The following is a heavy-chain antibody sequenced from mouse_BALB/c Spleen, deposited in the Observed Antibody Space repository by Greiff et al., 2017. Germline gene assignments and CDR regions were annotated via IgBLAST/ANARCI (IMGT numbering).Heavy chain of an antibody. J-gene: IGHJ3*01. D-gene: IGHD1-1*01. CDR1: GYSFTGYY. Sequence: VQLQQSGPELVKPGASVKISCKASGYSFTGYYMHWVKQSHGKSLEWIGRVNPNNGGTSYNQKFKGKAILTVDKSSSTAYMELRSLTSEDSAVYYCAREISYSGSSPWFAYWGQGTLVTVSA. V-gene: IGHV1-26*01. CDR2: VNPNNGGT. CDR3: AREISYSGSSPWFAY.